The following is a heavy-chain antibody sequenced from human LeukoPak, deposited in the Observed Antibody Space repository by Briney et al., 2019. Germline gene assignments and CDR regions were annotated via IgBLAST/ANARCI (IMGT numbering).Heavy chain of an antibody. D-gene: IGHD3-10*01. J-gene: IGHJ4*02. CDR2: IYPGDSDT. CDR3: ARRGSEWFGELWPVGAFFDY. V-gene: IGHV5-51*01. CDR1: GYSFTSYW. Sequence: GESLKISCKGSGYSFTSYWIGWVRQMPGKGLEWMGIIYPGDSDTRYSPSFQGQVTISADKSISTAYLQWSSLKASDTAMYYCARRGSEWFGELWPVGAFFDYWGQGTLVTVSS.